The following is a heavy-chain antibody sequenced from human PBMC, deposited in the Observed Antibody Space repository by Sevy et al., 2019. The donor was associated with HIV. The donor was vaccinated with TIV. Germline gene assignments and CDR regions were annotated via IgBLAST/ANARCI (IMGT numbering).Heavy chain of an antibody. J-gene: IGHJ4*02. V-gene: IGHV3-15*01. D-gene: IGHD3-3*01. CDR1: GFTFSKAW. Sequence: GGSLRLSCAASGFTFSKAWMTWVRQAPGKGLEWVGRIKSRADGGTTDYAAPVKGRFSISRDDSKNTLYLQMNSLKIEDTAAYYCTTKGDFWSGYKFFEYWGQGTLVTVSS. CDR3: TTKGDFWSGYKFFEY. CDR2: IKSRADGGTT.